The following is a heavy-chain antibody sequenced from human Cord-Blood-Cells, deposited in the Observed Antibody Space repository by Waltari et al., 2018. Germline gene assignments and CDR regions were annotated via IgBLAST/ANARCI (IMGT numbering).Heavy chain of an antibody. CDR2: IYHSGST. Sequence: QVQLQESGPGLVKPSETLSLTCTVSGYSISSGYYWGWIRQPPGKGLEWLGSIYHSGSTYYNPSLKSRVTISVDTSKNQFSLKLSSVTAADTAVYYCARGNYMDVWGKGTTVTVSS. CDR3: ARGNYMDV. J-gene: IGHJ6*03. V-gene: IGHV4-38-2*02. CDR1: GYSISSGYY.